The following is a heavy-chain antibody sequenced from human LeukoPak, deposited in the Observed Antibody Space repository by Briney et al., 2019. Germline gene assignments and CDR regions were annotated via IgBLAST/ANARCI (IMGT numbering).Heavy chain of an antibody. CDR3: ATDREYCSGGSCYSGVPDY. J-gene: IGHJ4*02. CDR1: GYTFTGYY. V-gene: IGHV1-2*02. D-gene: IGHD2-15*01. CDR2: INPNSGGT. Sequence: ASVKVSCKASGYTFTGYYMHWVRQAPGQGLEWMGWINPNSGGTNYAQKSQGRVTMTRDTSISTAYMELSRLRSDDTAVYYCATDREYCSGGSCYSGVPDYWGQGTLVTVSS.